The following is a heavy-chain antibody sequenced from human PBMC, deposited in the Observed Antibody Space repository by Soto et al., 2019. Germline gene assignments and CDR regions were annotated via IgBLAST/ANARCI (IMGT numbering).Heavy chain of an antibody. CDR3: AREGLDTAGFFDV. CDR2: DGNTT. Sequence: DGNTTTSADSVKGRFTVSRDDARNTLYLQMSSLRADDTAIYYCAREGLDTAGFFDVWGQGTMVTVS. V-gene: IGHV3-74*01. D-gene: IGHD6-13*01. J-gene: IGHJ3*01.